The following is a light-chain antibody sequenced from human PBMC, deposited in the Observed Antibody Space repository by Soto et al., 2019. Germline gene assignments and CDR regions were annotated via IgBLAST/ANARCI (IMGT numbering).Light chain of an antibody. CDR1: QSVSSSY. Sequence: EIVLTQSPCTLSLSPGERATLSCRASQSVSSSYLAWYQQKPGQAPRLLIYGASSRATGIPDRFSGSGSGTDFTLTISRLEPEDFAVYYCQQDGSXLFGGGNKV. CDR3: QQDGSXL. J-gene: IGKJ4*01. V-gene: IGKV3-20*01. CDR2: GAS.